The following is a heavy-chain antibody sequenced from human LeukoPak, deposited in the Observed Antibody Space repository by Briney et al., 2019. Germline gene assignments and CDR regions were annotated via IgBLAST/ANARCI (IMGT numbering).Heavy chain of an antibody. V-gene: IGHV1-2*02. CDR3: ARDRAIFGVLPYYFDY. CDR2: INPNSGGT. Sequence: ASVKVSCKASGYTFTGYYIHWVRQAPGQGLEWMGWINPNSGGTNYAQKFQGRVTMTRDTSISTAYMDLSRPRSDDTAVYSCARDRAIFGVLPYYFDYWGQGTLVSVSS. CDR1: GYTFTGYY. D-gene: IGHD3-3*01. J-gene: IGHJ4*02.